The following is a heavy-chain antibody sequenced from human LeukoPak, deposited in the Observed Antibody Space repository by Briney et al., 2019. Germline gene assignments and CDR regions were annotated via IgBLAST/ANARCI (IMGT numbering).Heavy chain of an antibody. V-gene: IGHV1-18*01. CDR3: ARDSRRGQLLYNY. CDR1: GYTFTCYG. J-gene: IGHJ4*02. CDR2: ISAYNGNT. D-gene: IGHD2-2*02. Sequence: ASVKVSCKASGYTFTCYGITWVRQAPGQGLEWMGWISAYNGNTNYAQKFQGRVNMTTDTSTNTAYMDLRSLRSDDTAVYYCARDSRRGQLLYNYWGQGTLVTVSS.